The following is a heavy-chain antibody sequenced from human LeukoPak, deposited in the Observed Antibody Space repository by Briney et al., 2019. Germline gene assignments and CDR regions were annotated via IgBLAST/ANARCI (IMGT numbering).Heavy chain of an antibody. CDR3: SRVVRYGRLDP. CDR1: GYTFTSYD. Sequence: ASVKVSCKASGYTFTSYDINWVRQATAQGLEWMGWMNPNSGSTSYAQKFQGRVTMTTNTSISTAYMELLSLRSEDNAVYYCSRVVRYGRLDPWGQGTLVTVSS. D-gene: IGHD1-1*01. CDR2: MNPNSGST. J-gene: IGHJ5*02. V-gene: IGHV1-8*02.